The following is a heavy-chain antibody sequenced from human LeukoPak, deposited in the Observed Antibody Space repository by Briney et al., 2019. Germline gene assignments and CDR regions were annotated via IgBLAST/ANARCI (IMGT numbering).Heavy chain of an antibody. D-gene: IGHD1-26*01. J-gene: IGHJ4*02. CDR1: GGSYSGYY. CDR2: INHSGST. V-gene: IGHV4-34*01. Sequence: SETLSLTCAVYGGSYSGYYRSWIRQPPGKGLEWIGEINHSGSTNYNPSLKSRVTISVDTSKNQFSLKLSSVTAADTAVYYCARQGSHAFDYWGQGTLVTVSS. CDR3: ARQGSHAFDY.